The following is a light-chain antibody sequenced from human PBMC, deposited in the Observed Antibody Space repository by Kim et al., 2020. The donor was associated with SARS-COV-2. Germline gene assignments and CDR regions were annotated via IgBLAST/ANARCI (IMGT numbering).Light chain of an antibody. Sequence: SPGERAPLSCSASQSVSSYLDVYQPKPGQAPRLLIYDASNGATGIPARFSGSGSGTDFTLTISSLEPEDFAVYYCQQRSNWPITFGQGTRLEIK. J-gene: IGKJ5*01. V-gene: IGKV3-11*01. CDR1: QSVSSY. CDR3: QQRSNWPIT. CDR2: DAS.